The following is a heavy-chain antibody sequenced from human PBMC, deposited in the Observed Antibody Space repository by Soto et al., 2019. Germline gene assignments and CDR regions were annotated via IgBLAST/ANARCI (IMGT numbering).Heavy chain of an antibody. CDR1: GGSISSYY. V-gene: IGHV4-59*01. CDR3: ARQGYSRLMVYADYDFDY. J-gene: IGHJ4*02. Sequence: QVQLQESGPGLVKPSETLSLTCTVSGGSISSYYWSWIRQPPGKGLEWIGYIYYSGSPNYNPSLQRRVTISVDTSKTQFSLKLSSVTAADTAVYYCARQGYSRLMVYADYDFDYWGQGTLATASS. D-gene: IGHD2-8*01. CDR2: IYYSGSP.